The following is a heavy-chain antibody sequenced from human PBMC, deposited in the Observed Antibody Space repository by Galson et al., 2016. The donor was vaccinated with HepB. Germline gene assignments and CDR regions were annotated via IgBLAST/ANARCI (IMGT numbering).Heavy chain of an antibody. CDR3: ARDGEYYYGSGSYAET. J-gene: IGHJ6*02. Sequence: SLRLSCAASGFTFSSYWMSWVRQAPGKRLECVANIKQDGSEQYYVDSVKGRFTISRDNSKNTLHLQMNSLRAEDTAVYYCARDGEYYYGSGSYAETWGQGTTVTVSS. V-gene: IGHV3-7*05. CDR2: IKQDGSEQ. D-gene: IGHD3-10*01. CDR1: GFTFSSYW.